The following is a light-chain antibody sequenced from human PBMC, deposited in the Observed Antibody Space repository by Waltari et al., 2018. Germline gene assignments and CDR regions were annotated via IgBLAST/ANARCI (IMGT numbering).Light chain of an antibody. V-gene: IGKV3-15*01. J-gene: IGKJ1*01. CDR2: GAS. CDR3: QQYNKWPRT. CDR1: QSVSSK. Sequence: EIVMTQSPATLSVSPGERATLSCRASQSVSSKLAWYQQKPGQAPRLLIYGASTRATGIPARVSGSVSVTEFTLTISSLQSEDFAIYYCQQYNKWPRTFGQGTKVAIK.